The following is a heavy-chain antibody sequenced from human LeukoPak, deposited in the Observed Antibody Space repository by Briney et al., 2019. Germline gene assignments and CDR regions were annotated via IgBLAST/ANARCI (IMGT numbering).Heavy chain of an antibody. J-gene: IGHJ4*02. D-gene: IGHD6-19*01. Sequence: SVRVSCKASGGTFSSYAISWVRQAPGQGRGWVGRIIPILGIANYAQKFQGRVTITADKSTSTAYMELSSLRSEDTAVYYCARNGVASSGWYGFDYWGQGTLVTVSS. CDR2: IIPILGIA. CDR1: GGTFSSYA. CDR3: ARNGVASSGWYGFDY. V-gene: IGHV1-69*04.